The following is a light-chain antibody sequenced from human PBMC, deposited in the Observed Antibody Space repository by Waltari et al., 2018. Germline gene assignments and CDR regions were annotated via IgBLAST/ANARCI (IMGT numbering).Light chain of an antibody. CDR3: QQRRHWYT. CDR1: PSIDVY. CDR2: DAS. J-gene: IGKJ2*01. V-gene: IGKV3-11*01. Sequence: EIVLTQSPATLSLSPGDRATLSSRASPSIDVYLAWYQHNPGQPPRLLISDASNRATGVPARFSGSGSGTDFTLTISSLEPEDFAVYYCQQRRHWYTFGPGTKLEI.